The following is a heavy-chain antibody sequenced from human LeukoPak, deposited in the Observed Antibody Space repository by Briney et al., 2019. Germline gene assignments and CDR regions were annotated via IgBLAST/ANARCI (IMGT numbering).Heavy chain of an antibody. D-gene: IGHD6-13*01. CDR2: IYRSGST. CDR1: GGSISSGGYS. Sequence: PSQTLSLTCAVSGGSISSGGYSWSWIRQPPGKGLEWIGYIYRSGSTYYNPSLKSRVTISVDRSKNQFSLKLSSVTAADTAVYYCARGPRWSYSSSWYLGTPAAYWYFDLWGRGTLVTVSS. V-gene: IGHV4-30-2*01. CDR3: ARGPRWSYSSSWYLGTPAAYWYFDL. J-gene: IGHJ2*01.